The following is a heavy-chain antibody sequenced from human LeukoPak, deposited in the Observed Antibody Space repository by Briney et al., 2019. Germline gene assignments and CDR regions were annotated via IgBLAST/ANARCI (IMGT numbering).Heavy chain of an antibody. CDR3: PRVPWYFYDTSPDYCAY. CDR1: GYTCKNYA. Sequence: ASVKVSCKTSGYTCKNYAISWVRQAPGQGLEWMAWISPYNGNAKYGQKFHGRVTMTTDTSTSTAHMELRGLRPDDTAVYYCPRVPWYFYDTSPDYCAYWGQGTLITVSS. J-gene: IGHJ4*02. CDR2: ISPYNGNA. V-gene: IGHV1-18*01. D-gene: IGHD3-9*01.